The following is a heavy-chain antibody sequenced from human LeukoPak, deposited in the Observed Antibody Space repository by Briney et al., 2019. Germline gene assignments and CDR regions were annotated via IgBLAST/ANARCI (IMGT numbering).Heavy chain of an antibody. D-gene: IGHD2-15*01. CDR2: IRYDGSNE. CDR3: ANLVAASLLSY. J-gene: IGHJ4*02. CDR1: GFSFSGYG. V-gene: IGHV3-30*02. Sequence: GGSLRLSCAASGFSFSGYGMHWVRQAPGKGLEWVAFIRYDGSNEYYADSVKGRFTIYRDKSKNTLSLQMNGLRVEDTAVYYCANLVAASLLSYWGQGTLVTVSS.